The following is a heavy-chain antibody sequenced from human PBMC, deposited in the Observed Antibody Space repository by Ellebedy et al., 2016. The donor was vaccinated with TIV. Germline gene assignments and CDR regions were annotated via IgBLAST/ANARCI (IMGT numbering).Heavy chain of an antibody. CDR3: ARGPVGGDGYRFDY. D-gene: IGHD5-24*01. CDR1: GGYVSSGSYY. V-gene: IGHV4-61*01. J-gene: IGHJ4*02. Sequence: MPSETLSLTCAVPGGYVSSGSYYWGWIRQPPGKGLEWIGSIYYTSRSGYNPSLISRVTMSLEMPKNQFSLKLTSVTPADTAVYYCARGPVGGDGYRFDYWGQGALVTVSS. CDR2: IYYTSRS.